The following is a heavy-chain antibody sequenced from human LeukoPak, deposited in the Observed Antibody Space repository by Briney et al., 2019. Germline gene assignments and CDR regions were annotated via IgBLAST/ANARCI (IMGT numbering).Heavy chain of an antibody. CDR1: GGSISSGGYY. CDR3: ARAKGYRQPYYYYYMDV. Sequence: SQTLSLTCTVSGGSISSGGYYWSWIRQHPGKGLEWIGYIYYSGSTYYNPSLKSRVTISVDTSKNQFSLKLSSVTAADTAVYYCARAKGYRQPYYYYYMDVWGKGTTVTVSS. J-gene: IGHJ6*03. D-gene: IGHD2-15*01. V-gene: IGHV4-31*03. CDR2: IYYSGST.